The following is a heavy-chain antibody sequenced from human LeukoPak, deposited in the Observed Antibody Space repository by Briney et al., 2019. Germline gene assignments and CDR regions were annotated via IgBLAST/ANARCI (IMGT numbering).Heavy chain of an antibody. CDR1: GGSFSGYY. D-gene: IGHD4-17*01. CDR3: ARGTTVTTWLSFDY. CDR2: INHSGST. J-gene: IGHJ4*02. V-gene: IGHV4-34*01. Sequence: PGGSLRLSCAVYGGSFSGYYWSWIRQPPGKGLEWIGEINHSGSTNYNPSLKSRVTISVDTSKNQFSLKLSSVTAADTAVYYCARGTTVTTWLSFDYWGQGTLVTVSS.